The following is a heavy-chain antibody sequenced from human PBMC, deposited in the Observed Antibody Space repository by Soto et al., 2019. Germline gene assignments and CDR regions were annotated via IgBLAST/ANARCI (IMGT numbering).Heavy chain of an antibody. CDR1: GISLSTDAVG. D-gene: IGHD5-12*01. CDR3: AHRGEVATIISDAFDI. Sequence: QITLKESGPTLVKPTQTLTLTCTFSGISLSTDAVGVAWIRQPPGKALEWLALIYWDDDKRYSPSLKSRLTIIKDTSKNQVVLTMTNMDPVDTATYYCAHRGEVATIISDAFDIWGPGTSVTVS. J-gene: IGHJ3*02. V-gene: IGHV2-5*02. CDR2: IYWDDDK.